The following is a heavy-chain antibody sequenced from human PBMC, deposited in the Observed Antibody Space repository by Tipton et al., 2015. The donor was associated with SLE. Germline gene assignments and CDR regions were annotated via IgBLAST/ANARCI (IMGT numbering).Heavy chain of an antibody. CDR1: GFTFDDYA. Sequence: LSLTCAASGFTFDDYAMHWVRQAPGKGLEWVSGISWNSGSIGYADSVKGRFTISRDNAKNSLYLQMNSLRAEDTALYYCAKDGPDAKDDYVWGRYRAPMDVWGKGTPVPVSS. V-gene: IGHV3-9*01. CDR2: ISWNSGSI. J-gene: IGHJ6*03. CDR3: AKDGPDAKDDYVWGRYRAPMDV. D-gene: IGHD3-16*02.